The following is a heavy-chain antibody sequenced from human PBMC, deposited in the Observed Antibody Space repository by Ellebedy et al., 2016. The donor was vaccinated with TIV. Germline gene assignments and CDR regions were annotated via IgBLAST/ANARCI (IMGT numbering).Heavy chain of an antibody. D-gene: IGHD1-1*01. J-gene: IGHJ6*03. Sequence: ASVKVSXXASGYTFTSYDINWVRQATGQGLEWMGWMNPNSGNTGYAQKFQGRVTMTRNTSISTAYMELSSLRSEDTAVYYCARATTGTTFYYYYYMDVWGKGTTVTVSS. CDR3: ARATTGTTFYYYYYMDV. V-gene: IGHV1-8*01. CDR1: GYTFTSYD. CDR2: MNPNSGNT.